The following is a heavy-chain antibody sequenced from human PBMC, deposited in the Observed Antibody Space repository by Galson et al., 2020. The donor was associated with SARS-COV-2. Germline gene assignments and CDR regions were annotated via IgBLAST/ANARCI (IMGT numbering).Heavy chain of an antibody. D-gene: IGHD3-10*01. V-gene: IGHV3-48*04. CDR3: ARDPGGGCDP. J-gene: IGHJ5*02. CDR1: GFTFRSYS. CDR2: ISSSSSTI. Sequence: GGSLRLSCAASGFTFRSYSMNWVRQAPGKGLEWVSYISSSSSTIYYADSVKGRCTISRDNAKNSLYLQMNSLSAEDTAVYYCARDPGGGCDPWGQGPLVTVSS.